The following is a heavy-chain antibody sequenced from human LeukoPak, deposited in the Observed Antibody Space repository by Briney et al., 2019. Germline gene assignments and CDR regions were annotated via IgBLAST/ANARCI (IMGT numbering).Heavy chain of an antibody. V-gene: IGHV3-21*01. CDR1: GFTFSSYS. Sequence: AGGSLRLSCAASGFTFSSYSMNWVRQAPGKGLEWVSSISSSSSYIYYADSVKGRFTIPRDNAKNSLYLQMNSLRAEDTAVYYCARVKWELPRRMGYAFDIWGQGTMVTVSS. J-gene: IGHJ3*02. CDR3: ARVKWELPRRMGYAFDI. D-gene: IGHD1-26*01. CDR2: ISSSSSYI.